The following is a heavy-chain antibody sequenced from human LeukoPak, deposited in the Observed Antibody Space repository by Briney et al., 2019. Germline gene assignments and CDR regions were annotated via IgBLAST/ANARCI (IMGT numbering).Heavy chain of an antibody. CDR1: GFTFSSYG. J-gene: IGHJ4*02. D-gene: IGHD6-19*01. CDR2: ISNDGSDK. V-gene: IGHV3-30*18. Sequence: PGRSLRLSCAASGFTFSSYGMYWVRQAPGKGLEWVVVISNDGSDKYYADSVKGRFTIPRDNSKNTLYLQMNGLRAEDTAVYYCAKGYSTGWYGGVDYWGQGTLVTVSS. CDR3: AKGYSTGWYGGVDY.